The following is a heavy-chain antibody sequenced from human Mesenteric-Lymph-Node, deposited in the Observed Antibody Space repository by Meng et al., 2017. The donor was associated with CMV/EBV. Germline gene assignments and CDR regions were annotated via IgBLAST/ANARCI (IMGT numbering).Heavy chain of an antibody. V-gene: IGHV3-23*01. CDR3: AREELLWFGEPRGE. J-gene: IGHJ4*02. CDR1: GFTFSSYA. Sequence: LSLTCAASGFTFSSYAMSWVRQAPGKGLEWVSAISGSGGSTYYADSVKGRFTISRDNSKNTLYLQMNSLRAEDTAVYYCAREELLWFGEPRGEWGQGTLVTVSS. D-gene: IGHD3-10*01. CDR2: ISGSGGST.